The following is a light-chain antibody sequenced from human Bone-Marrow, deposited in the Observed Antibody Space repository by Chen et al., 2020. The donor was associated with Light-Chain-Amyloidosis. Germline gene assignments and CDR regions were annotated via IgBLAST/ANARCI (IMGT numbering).Light chain of an antibody. CDR2: EVT. CDR1: SSDVGGDNH. V-gene: IGLV2-14*01. J-gene: IGLJ1*01. CDR3: SSYTITNTLV. Sequence: QSALTPPASVSGSPGKSSTITSTGTSSDVGGDNHVSWYQQHPDKAPKLMIYEVTNRPSWVPNRFSGSKSDNTASLTISGLQTEDEADYFCSSYTITNTLVFGSGTRVTVL.